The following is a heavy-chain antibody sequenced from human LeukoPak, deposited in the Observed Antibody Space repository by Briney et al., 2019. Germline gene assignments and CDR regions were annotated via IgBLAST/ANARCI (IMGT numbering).Heavy chain of an antibody. CDR1: GGSFSGYY. V-gene: IGHV4-34*01. CDR3: ARRGPVLDIVVVPAAIGNWFDP. CDR2: INHSGST. J-gene: IGHJ5*02. D-gene: IGHD2-2*02. Sequence: SETLSLTCAVYGGSFSGYYWSWIRQPPGKGLEWIGEINHSGSTNYNPSLKRRVTISVDPSKNQFSLKLSSVTAADTAVYYCARRGPVLDIVVVPAAIGNWFDPWGQGTLVTVSS.